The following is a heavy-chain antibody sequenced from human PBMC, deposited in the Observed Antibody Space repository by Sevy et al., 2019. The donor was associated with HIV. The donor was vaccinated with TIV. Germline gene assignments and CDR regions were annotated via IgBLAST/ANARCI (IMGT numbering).Heavy chain of an antibody. D-gene: IGHD3-22*01. CDR3: ATTKDYYEASGSPIDH. V-gene: IGHV1-24*01. CDR1: EYTLNQLA. J-gene: IGHJ4*02. Sequence: ASVKVSCKLSEYTLNQLAMHWVRQPPGKGLEWMGSFDPEDGNTFYAQKVQGRLTLTEDTSTDTAFMELNSLKSEDTAIYYCATTKDYYEASGSPIDHWGQGTLVIVSS. CDR2: FDPEDGNT.